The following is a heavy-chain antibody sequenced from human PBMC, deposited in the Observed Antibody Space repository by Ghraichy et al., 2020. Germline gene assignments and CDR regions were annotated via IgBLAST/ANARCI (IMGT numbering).Heavy chain of an antibody. CDR3: ARERITSFGVVTITIYWFHA. Sequence: SVKVSCKASGGTFSSYAISWVRQAPGQGLEWMGRIIPILGIANYAQKFQGRVTITADKSTSTAYMELSSLRSEDTAVYYCARERITSFGVVTITIYWFHAWGQGTLVRVAS. CDR2: IIPILGIA. CDR1: GGTFSSYA. D-gene: IGHD3-3*01. J-gene: IGHJ5*02. V-gene: IGHV1-69*04.